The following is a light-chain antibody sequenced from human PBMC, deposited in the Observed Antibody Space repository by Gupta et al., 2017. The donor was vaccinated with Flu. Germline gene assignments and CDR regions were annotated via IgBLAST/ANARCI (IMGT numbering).Light chain of an antibody. V-gene: IGKV3-11*01. CDR2: DAS. CDR1: QSVTTY. CDR3: QQRSRLLT. J-gene: IGKJ4*01. Sequence: SPATLSLSPGEGATLFCRASQSVTTYLAWFQQKPGQAPRLLIYDASNRASGIPARFSGSGSGTDFTLTISGLEPEDSAVYYCQQRSRLLTFGGGTKVEIK.